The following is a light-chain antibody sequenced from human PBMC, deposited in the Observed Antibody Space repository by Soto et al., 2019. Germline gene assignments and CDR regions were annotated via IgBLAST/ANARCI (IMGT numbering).Light chain of an antibody. V-gene: IGKV3-20*01. CDR2: GAS. CDR1: QSVSSNY. Sequence: EIVLTQSPGTLSLSPGERATLSCRASQSVSSNYLAWYQQKPGQAPRLLIYGASSRATGITDRFSGSGSGTDFTLTISRLEPEDFAVYYCQQYGSSTFTFGPGTKVDIK. J-gene: IGKJ3*01. CDR3: QQYGSSTFT.